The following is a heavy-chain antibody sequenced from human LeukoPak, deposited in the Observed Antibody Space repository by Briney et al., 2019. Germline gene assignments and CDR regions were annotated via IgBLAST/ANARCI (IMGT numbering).Heavy chain of an antibody. CDR2: INHSGST. J-gene: IGHJ4*02. D-gene: IGHD3-3*01. Sequence: SETPSLTCAVYGGPFSGYYWSWIRQSPGKGLEWIGEINHSGSTNYNPSLKSRVTISVDTSKNQFSLKLSSVTAADTAVYYCARGRASYDFWSGYLFDYWGQGTLVTVSS. CDR1: GGPFSGYY. CDR3: ARGRASYDFWSGYLFDY. V-gene: IGHV4-34*01.